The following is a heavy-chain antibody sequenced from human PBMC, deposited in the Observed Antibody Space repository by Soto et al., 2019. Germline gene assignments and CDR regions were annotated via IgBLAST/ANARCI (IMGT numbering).Heavy chain of an antibody. CDR3: ARVQQWPPGGAFDI. CDR1: GDSVSSNSAA. D-gene: IGHD6-19*01. J-gene: IGHJ3*02. Sequence: SQTLSLTFAISGDSVSSNSAAWNCIRQCPSRGLEWLGRTYYRSKWYNDYAVSVKSRITINPDTSKNQFSLQLNSVTPEDTAVYYCARVQQWPPGGAFDIWGQGTMVTVSS. CDR2: TYYRSKWYN. V-gene: IGHV6-1*01.